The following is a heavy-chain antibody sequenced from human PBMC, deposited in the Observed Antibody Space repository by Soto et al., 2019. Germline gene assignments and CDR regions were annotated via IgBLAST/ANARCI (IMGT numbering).Heavy chain of an antibody. Sequence: GASVEVCCKASGGTFRSYTISWVRQATGQGLEWMGRIIPILGIANYAQKFQGRVTITADKSTSTAYMELSSLRSEDTAVYYCARGVQDYGRVVAFDIWGQGTMVTVSS. V-gene: IGHV1-69*02. CDR2: IIPILGIA. J-gene: IGHJ3*02. CDR1: GGTFRSYT. CDR3: ARGVQDYGRVVAFDI. D-gene: IGHD4-17*01.